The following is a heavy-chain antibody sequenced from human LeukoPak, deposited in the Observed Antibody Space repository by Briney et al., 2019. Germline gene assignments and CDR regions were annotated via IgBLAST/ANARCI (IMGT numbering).Heavy chain of an antibody. D-gene: IGHD6-19*01. V-gene: IGHV3-23*01. J-gene: IGHJ6*03. CDR1: GFAFSSFA. Sequence: GGPLRLSCAPSGFAFSSFAMGWVRQSPGKGLEWLSTINGGGNTTFYADSVKGRFTISRDNSKNTLYLHMDGLRPDDTAIYYCTKELHVAVAVADYYYFYMDVWGRGTAVSVSS. CDR3: TKELHVAVAVADYYYFYMDV. CDR2: INGGGNTT.